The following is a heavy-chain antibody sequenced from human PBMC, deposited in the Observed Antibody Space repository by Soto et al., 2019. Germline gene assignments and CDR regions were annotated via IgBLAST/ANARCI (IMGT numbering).Heavy chain of an antibody. CDR2: ISSSGSTI. J-gene: IGHJ6*03. CDR3: ARDPASITMVRGVIVDYYYYYMDA. D-gene: IGHD3-10*01. V-gene: IGHV3-11*01. CDR1: GFTFSDYY. Sequence: QVQLVESGGGLVKPGGSLRLSCAASGFTFSDYYMSWIRQAPGKGLEWVSYISSSGSTIYYADSVKGRFTISRDNAKNSLYLQMNSLRAEDTAVYYCARDPASITMVRGVIVDYYYYYMDAWGKGTTVTVSS.